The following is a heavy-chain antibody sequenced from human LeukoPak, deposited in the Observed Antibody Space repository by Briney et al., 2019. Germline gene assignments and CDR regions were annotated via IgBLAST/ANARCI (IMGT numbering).Heavy chain of an antibody. CDR3: AKGSFVYGSGSYSFDY. D-gene: IGHD3-10*01. CDR2: ISYDGSNK. J-gene: IGHJ4*02. V-gene: IGHV3-30*18. CDR1: RFTFSSYG. Sequence: PGRSLRLSCAASRFTFSSYGMHWVRQAPGKGLEWVAVISYDGSNKYYADSVKGRFTISRDNSKNTLYLQMNSLRAEDTAVYYCAKGSFVYGSGSYSFDYWGQGTLVTVSS.